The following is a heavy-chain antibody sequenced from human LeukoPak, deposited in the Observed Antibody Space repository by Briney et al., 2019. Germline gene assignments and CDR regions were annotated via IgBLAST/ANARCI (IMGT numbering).Heavy chain of an antibody. CDR1: GFTVSSNY. CDR2: IYSGGST. CDR3: ASDGGYSYEPYFDY. V-gene: IGHV3-53*01. J-gene: IGHJ4*02. D-gene: IGHD5-18*01. Sequence: GGSLRLSCAASGFTVSSNYMSWVRQAPGKGLEWVSVIYSGGSTYYADSVKGRFTISRDNSKNTLYLQMNSLRAEDTAVYYCASDGGYSYEPYFDYWGQGTLVTVSS.